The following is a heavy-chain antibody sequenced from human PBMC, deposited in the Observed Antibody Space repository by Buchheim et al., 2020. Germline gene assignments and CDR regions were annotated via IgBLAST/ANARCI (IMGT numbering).Heavy chain of an antibody. CDR3: ARVTDILNGYYVDY. V-gene: IGHV4-4*02. D-gene: IGHD3-9*01. CDR2: IYHGGTT. CDR1: GADISRGNW. Sequence: QVQLEESGPGLVKPSGTLSLTCAVSGADISRGNWWSWVRQPPGRGLEWIGEIYHGGTTNYNPSIQSRVTISLDQSKNQFSLNLRSVTAADTAVYFCARVTDILNGYYVDYWGQGT. J-gene: IGHJ4*02.